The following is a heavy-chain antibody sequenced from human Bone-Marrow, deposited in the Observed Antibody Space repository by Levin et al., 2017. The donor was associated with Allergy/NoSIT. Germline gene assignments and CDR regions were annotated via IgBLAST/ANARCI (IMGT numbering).Heavy chain of an antibody. V-gene: IGHV3-9*01. D-gene: IGHD3-10*01. J-gene: IGHJ4*02. CDR3: AKGSDYYGSGTLTAGYFDY. CDR1: GFTFEDYA. CDR2: INWNGDSR. Sequence: SLKISCAASGFTFEDYAMHWVRQTPGKGLEWVSGINWNGDSRVYVDSVKGRFTISRDSARNSLYLQMKSLRVEDTAIYYCAKGSDYYGSGTLTAGYFDYWGQGTLVTVSS.